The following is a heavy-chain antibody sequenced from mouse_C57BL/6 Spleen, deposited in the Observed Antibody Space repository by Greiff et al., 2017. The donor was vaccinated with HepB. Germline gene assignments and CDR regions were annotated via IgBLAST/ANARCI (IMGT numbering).Heavy chain of an antibody. Sequence: QVHVKQPGAELVMPGASVKLSCKASGYTFTSYWMHWVKQRPGQGLEWIGEIDPSDSYTNYNQKFKGKSTLTVDKSSSTAYMQLSSLTSEDSAVYYCARWATGAMDYWGQGTSVTVSS. V-gene: IGHV1-69*01. CDR3: ARWATGAMDY. D-gene: IGHD3-1*01. CDR2: IDPSDSYT. J-gene: IGHJ4*01. CDR1: GYTFTSYW.